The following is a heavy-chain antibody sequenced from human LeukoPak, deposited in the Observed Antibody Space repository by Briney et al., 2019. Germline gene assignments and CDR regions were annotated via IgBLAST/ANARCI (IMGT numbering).Heavy chain of an antibody. CDR2: ISSSSSYI. Sequence: GGSLRLSCAASGFTFSSYSMKWVRQAPGKGLEWVSSISSSSSYIYYADSVKGRFTISRDNAKNSLDLQMNSLRAEDTAVYYCARHKAPAAIYWFDPWGQGTLVTVSS. J-gene: IGHJ5*02. CDR3: ARHKAPAAIYWFDP. CDR1: GFTFSSYS. D-gene: IGHD2-2*01. V-gene: IGHV3-21*04.